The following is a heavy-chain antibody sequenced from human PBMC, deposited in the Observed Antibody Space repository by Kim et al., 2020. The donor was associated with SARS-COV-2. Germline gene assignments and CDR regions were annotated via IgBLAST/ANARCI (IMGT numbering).Heavy chain of an antibody. CDR3: ARELERPYYYYYGMDV. J-gene: IGHJ6*02. CDR1: GGSISSGSYY. V-gene: IGHV4-61*02. Sequence: SETLSLTCTVSGGSISSGSYYWSWIRQPAGKGLEWIGRIYTSGSTNYNPSLKSRVTISVDTSKNQFSLKLSSVTAADTAVYYCARELERPYYYYYGMDVWGQGTTVTVSS. D-gene: IGHD1-1*01. CDR2: IYTSGST.